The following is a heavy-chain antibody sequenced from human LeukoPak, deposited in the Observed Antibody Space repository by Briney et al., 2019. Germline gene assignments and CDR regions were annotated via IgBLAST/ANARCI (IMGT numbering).Heavy chain of an antibody. D-gene: IGHD4-17*01. CDR3: AREADYGDYDGRRGFDY. CDR1: GGSISSYY. Sequence: SETPSLTCTVSGGSISSYYWSWIRQPPGKGLEWIGYIYYSGSTNYNPSLKSRVTISVDTSKNQFSLKLSSVTAADTAVYYCAREADYGDYDGRRGFDYWGQGTLVTVSS. J-gene: IGHJ4*02. CDR2: IYYSGST. V-gene: IGHV4-59*01.